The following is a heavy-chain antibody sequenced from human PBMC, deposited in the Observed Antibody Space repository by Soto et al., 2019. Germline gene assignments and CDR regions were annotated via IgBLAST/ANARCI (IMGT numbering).Heavy chain of an antibody. CDR1: GYTFTSYA. V-gene: IGHV1-8*01. J-gene: IGHJ4*02. Sequence: ASVKVSCKASGYTFTSYAIYCVRQATGQGLEWMGWLNPNTGDSAYAQKFQGRISAASDSSIKTVHMELSSLESEDMAVYYCCRQAESMDWNGFGSCKCYYDCLGRGNRVTVAS. D-gene: IGHD1-1*01. CDR2: LNPNTGDS. CDR3: CRQAESMDWNGFGSCKCYYDC.